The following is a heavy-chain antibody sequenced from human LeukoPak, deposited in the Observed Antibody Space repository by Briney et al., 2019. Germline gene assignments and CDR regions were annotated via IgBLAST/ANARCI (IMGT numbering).Heavy chain of an antibody. D-gene: IGHD1-26*01. CDR2: IYYSGST. CDR1: GGSISSYY. V-gene: IGHV4-59*01. CDR3: ARDLSGSYYY. J-gene: IGHJ4*02. Sequence: PSETLSLTCTVSGGSISSYYWSWIRQPPGKGLEWIGYIYYSGSTNYNPPLKSRVTISVDTSKNQFSLKLSSVTAADTAVYYCARDLSGSYYYWGQGTLVTVSS.